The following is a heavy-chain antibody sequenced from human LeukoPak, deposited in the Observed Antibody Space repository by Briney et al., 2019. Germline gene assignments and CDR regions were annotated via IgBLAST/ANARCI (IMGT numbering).Heavy chain of an antibody. CDR1: GFNFSRYW. J-gene: IGHJ4*02. V-gene: IGHV3-74*01. CDR3: ARGSSTWHDY. D-gene: IGHD6-13*01. CDR2: INSDVSST. Sequence: GGSLRLSCAASGFNFSRYWMHWVRQAPGKGLVWVSRINSDVSSTTVKGRFTISRDNAKNTLYLQMNSLRAEDTAVYYCARGSSTWHDYWGQGTLFTVSS.